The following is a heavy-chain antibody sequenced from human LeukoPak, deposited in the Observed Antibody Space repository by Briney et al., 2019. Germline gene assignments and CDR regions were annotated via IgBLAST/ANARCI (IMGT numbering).Heavy chain of an antibody. D-gene: IGHD3-16*01. Sequence: GSLRLSCAASGFTFNTYEMNWVRRAPGKGLEWISYISANGDTIYYADSVRGRFTISRDNAKNSLSLLMNSLRVEDTALYYCVSAYGGLLDYWGQGSLVTVSS. CDR3: VSAYGGLLDY. CDR2: ISANGDTI. V-gene: IGHV3-48*03. CDR1: GFTFNTYE. J-gene: IGHJ4*02.